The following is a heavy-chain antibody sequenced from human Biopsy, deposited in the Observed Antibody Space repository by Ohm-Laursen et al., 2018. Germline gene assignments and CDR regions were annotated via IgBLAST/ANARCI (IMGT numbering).Heavy chain of an antibody. D-gene: IGHD3-3*02. CDR1: GFIFSTYT. V-gene: IGHV3-21*04. Sequence: SLRLSCSAPGFIFSTYTMNWVRQAPGEGLEWVSSISSRSSDIYYADSVKGRFTISRDNAKNSLFLHMNSLRAEDTAVYYCARDRRDRQHFFDYWGQGTTVTVSS. J-gene: IGHJ4*03. CDR2: ISSRSSDI. CDR3: ARDRRDRQHFFDY.